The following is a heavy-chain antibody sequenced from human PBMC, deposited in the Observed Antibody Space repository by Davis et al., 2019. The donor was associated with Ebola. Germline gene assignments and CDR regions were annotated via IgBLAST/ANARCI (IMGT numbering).Heavy chain of an antibody. Sequence: GGSLRLSCAASGFTFSSYGMHWVRQAPGKGLEWVAVIWYDGSNKYYADSVKGRFTISRDNAKNSLYLQMNSLRAEDTAVYYCAVVGAIPYWGQGTLVTVSS. CDR2: IWYDGSNK. CDR1: GFTFSSYG. V-gene: IGHV3-33*03. D-gene: IGHD1-26*01. CDR3: AVVGAIPY. J-gene: IGHJ4*02.